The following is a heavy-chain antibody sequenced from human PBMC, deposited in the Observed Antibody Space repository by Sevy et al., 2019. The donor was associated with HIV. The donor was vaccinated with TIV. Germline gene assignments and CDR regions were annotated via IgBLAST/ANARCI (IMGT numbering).Heavy chain of an antibody. CDR1: GGSFSGYY. CDR3: AMARYNWKFFDFDY. Sequence: SETLSLTCAVYGGSFSGYYWSWIRQPPGKGLEWIGEINHSGSTNYNPSLKSRVTISVDTSKNQFSLKLSSVTAADTAVYYCAMARYNWKFFDFDYWGQGTLVTVSS. V-gene: IGHV4-34*01. CDR2: INHSGST. D-gene: IGHD1-20*01. J-gene: IGHJ4*02.